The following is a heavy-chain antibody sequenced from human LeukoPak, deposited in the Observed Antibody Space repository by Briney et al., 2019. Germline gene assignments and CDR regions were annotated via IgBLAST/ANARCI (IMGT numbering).Heavy chain of an antibody. CDR3: AKLPTARFDY. V-gene: IGHV3-7*01. CDR1: GFTVSNYW. CDR2: IKKDGSEK. D-gene: IGHD4-17*01. J-gene: IGHJ4*02. Sequence: GGSLRLSCAASGFTVSNYWMTWVRQAPGKGLEWVANIKKDGSEKYYVDSVKGRFTISRDNAKNSLYLQMNSLRAEDTAVYYCAKLPTARFDYWGQGTLVTVSS.